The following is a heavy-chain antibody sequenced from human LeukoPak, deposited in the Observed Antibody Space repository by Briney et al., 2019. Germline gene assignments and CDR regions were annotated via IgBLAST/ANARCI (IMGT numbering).Heavy chain of an antibody. D-gene: IGHD2-21*01. V-gene: IGHV4-39*07. CDR2: IYYSGST. Sequence: KTSETLSLTCTVSGGSISSSSYYWGWIRQPPGKGLEWIGSIYYSGSTYYNPSLKSRVTISVDTSKNQFSLKLSSVTAADTAVYYCARDKYLVKLFVVYFDYWGQGTLVTVSS. J-gene: IGHJ4*02. CDR3: ARDKYLVKLFVVYFDY. CDR1: GGSISSSSYY.